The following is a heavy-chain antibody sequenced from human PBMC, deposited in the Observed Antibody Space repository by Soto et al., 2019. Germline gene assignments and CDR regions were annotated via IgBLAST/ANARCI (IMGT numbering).Heavy chain of an antibody. J-gene: IGHJ3*02. CDR2: ISSSGSTI. CDR3: ARGGTTRYCSSTSCYVGDDAFDI. Sequence: RLSCPASGFNFSRYEMHWLRHAPLKGPECVSYISSSGSTIYYADSVKGRFTISRDNAKNSLYLQMNSLRAEETAVYYCARGGTTRYCSSTSCYVGDDAFDIWGQGTMVTVSS. V-gene: IGHV3-48*03. CDR1: GFNFSRYE. D-gene: IGHD2-2*01.